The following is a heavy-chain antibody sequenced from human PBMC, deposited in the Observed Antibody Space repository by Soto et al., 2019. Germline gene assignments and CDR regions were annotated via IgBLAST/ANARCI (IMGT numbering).Heavy chain of an antibody. Sequence: QVQLQQWGAGLLKPSETLSLTCAVYGGSFSGYYWSWIRQPPGKGLEWIGESNHVGSTNYNPSLKRRVTMSVDPSTTQFSLRLTSVTAADTDVYYCARVLMAGVTTDWGQGTLVIVSS. CDR1: GGSFSGYY. V-gene: IGHV4-34*01. CDR2: SNHVGST. CDR3: ARVLMAGVTTD. D-gene: IGHD5-18*01. J-gene: IGHJ4*02.